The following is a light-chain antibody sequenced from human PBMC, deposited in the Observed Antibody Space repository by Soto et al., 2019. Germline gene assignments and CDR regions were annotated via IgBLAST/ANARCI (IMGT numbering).Light chain of an antibody. CDR1: QSVSSSY. V-gene: IGKV3-20*01. CDR3: QQYGSSGIT. J-gene: IGKJ5*01. Sequence: ILSRQSPSTPSFSPGDRATLYFTPSQSVSSSYLAWYQQKPGQAPRLLIYGASSRATGIPDRFSGSGSGTDFTLTISRLEPEDFAVYYCQQYGSSGITFGQGTRLEIK. CDR2: GAS.